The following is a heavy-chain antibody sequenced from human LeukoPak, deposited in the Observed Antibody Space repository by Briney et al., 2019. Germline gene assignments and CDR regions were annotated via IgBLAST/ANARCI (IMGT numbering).Heavy chain of an antibody. CDR1: GFTFGDYA. CDR2: IKQDGSEK. D-gene: IGHD5-18*01. Sequence: GGSLRLSCTASGFTFGDYAMSWFRQAPGKGLEWVANIKQDGSEKYYVDSVKGRFTISRDNAKNSLYLQMNSLRAEDTAVYYCASRDTAMVGYYWGQGTLVTVSS. CDR3: ASRDTAMVGYY. V-gene: IGHV3-7*01. J-gene: IGHJ4*02.